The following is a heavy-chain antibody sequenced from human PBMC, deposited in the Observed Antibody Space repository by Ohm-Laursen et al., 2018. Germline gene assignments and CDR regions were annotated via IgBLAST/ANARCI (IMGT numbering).Heavy chain of an antibody. CDR2: ISGSGGST. V-gene: IGHV3-23*01. CDR3: AKDLVGTRPKNVFDI. D-gene: IGHD1-1*01. CDR1: GITFSSYA. Sequence: SLRLSCTASGITFSSYAMSWVRQAPGKGLEWVSAISGSGGSTYYADSVKGRITISRDNSKNTLSLQMNSLRAEDTAVYYCAKDLVGTRPKNVFDIWGQGTMVTVSS. J-gene: IGHJ3*02.